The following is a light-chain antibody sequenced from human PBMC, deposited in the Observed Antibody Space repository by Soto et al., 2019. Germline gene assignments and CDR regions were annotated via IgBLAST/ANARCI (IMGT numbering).Light chain of an antibody. CDR2: NES. CDR3: QQRSDWPS. J-gene: IGKJ5*01. V-gene: IGKV3-11*01. CDR1: QSVRTY. Sequence: EIVLTQSPATLSLFPGERPTLSRRASQSVRTYLAWYQHKPGQAPRLLISNESDRATGIPARFSGSGSGTDFTLTISSLEPEDFAVYYCQQRSDWPSFGQGTRLEIK.